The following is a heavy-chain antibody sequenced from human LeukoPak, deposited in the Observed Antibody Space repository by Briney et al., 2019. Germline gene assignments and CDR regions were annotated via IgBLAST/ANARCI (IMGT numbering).Heavy chain of an antibody. CDR2: IKQAGSEN. CDR1: GFTFSSYW. Sequence: GGSLRLSCAASGFTFSSYWMSWVRQAPGKGLEWVANIKQAGSENYYVDSVKGRFTISRDNSKNTLSLEMSSLRAEDTALYYCAKGGTSSSRFDSWGQGTLVTVSS. J-gene: IGHJ4*02. CDR3: AKGGTSSSRFDS. D-gene: IGHD6-6*01. V-gene: IGHV3-7*03.